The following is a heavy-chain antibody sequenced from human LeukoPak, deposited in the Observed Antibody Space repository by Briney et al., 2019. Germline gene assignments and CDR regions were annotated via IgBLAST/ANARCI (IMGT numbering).Heavy chain of an antibody. CDR3: AELGITMIGGV. CDR1: GFTFSSYA. Sequence: RGSLRLSCAASGFTFSSYAMSWVRQAPGKGLEWVSAISGSGGSTYYADSVKGRFTISRDNAKNSLYLQMNSLRAEDTAVYYCAELGITMIGGVWGKGTTVTISS. J-gene: IGHJ6*04. D-gene: IGHD3-10*02. CDR2: ISGSGGST. V-gene: IGHV3-23*01.